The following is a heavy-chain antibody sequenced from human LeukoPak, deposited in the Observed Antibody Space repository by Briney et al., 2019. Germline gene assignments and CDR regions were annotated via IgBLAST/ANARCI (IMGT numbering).Heavy chain of an antibody. D-gene: IGHD3-16*01. CDR2: IWYDGSSK. CDR1: GFTFSSYG. CDR3: ASTGEFNDY. Sequence: GGSLRLSCAASGFTFSSYGMHWVRQAPGKGLEWVAVIWYDGSSKYYADSVKGRFTISRDNSKNTLYLQMNSLRAEDTAVYYCASTGEFNDYWGQGTLVTVSS. J-gene: IGHJ4*02. V-gene: IGHV3-33*01.